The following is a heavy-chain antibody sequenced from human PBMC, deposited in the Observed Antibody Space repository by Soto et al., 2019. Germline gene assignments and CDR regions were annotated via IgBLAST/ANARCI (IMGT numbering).Heavy chain of an antibody. CDR1: GYTFTSYA. V-gene: IGHV1-3*01. Sequence: QVQLVQSGAEVKKPGASVKVSCKASGYTFTSYAMHWVRQAPGQRLEWMGWINAGNGNTKYSQKFQGRVTITRDTSAITAYMELSSLRSEDTAVYYCARVLGPGDQGFDPWGQGTLVTVSS. CDR2: INAGNGNT. D-gene: IGHD2-21*02. CDR3: ARVLGPGDQGFDP. J-gene: IGHJ5*02.